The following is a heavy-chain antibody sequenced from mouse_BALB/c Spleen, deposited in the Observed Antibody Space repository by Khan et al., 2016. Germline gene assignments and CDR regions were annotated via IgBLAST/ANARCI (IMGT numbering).Heavy chain of an antibody. CDR1: GYTFTSYW. Sequence: QVQLQQSGAELAKPGASVKMSCKASGYTFTSYWMHWVKQRPGQGLEWIGYINPSTGYTEYNQKFKDKATLTADKSSSTAYMQLSSLTSEDSAVYCCVNYYGSSYWYFDVWGAGTTVTVSS. D-gene: IGHD1-1*01. CDR2: INPSTGYT. J-gene: IGHJ1*01. V-gene: IGHV1-7*01. CDR3: VNYYGSSYWYFDV.